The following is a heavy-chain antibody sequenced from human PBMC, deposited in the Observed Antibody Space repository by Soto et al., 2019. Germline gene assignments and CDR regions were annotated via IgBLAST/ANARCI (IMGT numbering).Heavy chain of an antibody. CDR3: ARGSTGSYYGFFDY. CDR1: GGSISSYY. Sequence: SETLSLTCTVSGGSISSYYWSWIRQPPGNGLEWIGYIYYSGSTNYNPSLKSRVTISVDTSKNQFSLKLSSVTAADTDVYYCARGSTGSYYGFFDYWGQGTLVTVTS. J-gene: IGHJ4*02. CDR2: IYYSGST. V-gene: IGHV4-59*01. D-gene: IGHD1-26*01.